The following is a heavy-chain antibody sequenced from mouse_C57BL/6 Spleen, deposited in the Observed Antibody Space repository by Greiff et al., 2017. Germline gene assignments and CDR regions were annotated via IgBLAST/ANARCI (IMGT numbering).Heavy chain of an antibody. Sequence: VQLKESGPELVKPGASVKIPCKASGYTFTDYNMDWVKQSHGKSLEWIGDINPNNGGTIYNQKFKGKATLTVDKSSSTAYMELRSLTSEETAVYYCARRTFTTVVAHYFDYWGQGTTLTVAS. V-gene: IGHV1-18*01. CDR2: INPNNGGT. CDR1: GYTFTDYN. CDR3: ARRTFTTVVAHYFDY. J-gene: IGHJ2*01. D-gene: IGHD1-1*01.